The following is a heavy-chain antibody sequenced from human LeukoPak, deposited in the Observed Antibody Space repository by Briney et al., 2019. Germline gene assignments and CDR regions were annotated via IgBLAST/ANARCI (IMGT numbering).Heavy chain of an antibody. CDR3: ARVPGLRGNWFDP. D-gene: IGHD3-16*01. V-gene: IGHV1-8*01. CDR1: GYTFTSYD. Sequence: EASVKVSFKASGYTFTSYDINGVRQATGQGLEGMGWMNPNSGNTGYAQRFQGRVTMTRNTSISTAYMELSSLRSEDTAVYYCARVPGLRGNWFDPWGKGTLVTVSS. J-gene: IGHJ5*02. CDR2: MNPNSGNT.